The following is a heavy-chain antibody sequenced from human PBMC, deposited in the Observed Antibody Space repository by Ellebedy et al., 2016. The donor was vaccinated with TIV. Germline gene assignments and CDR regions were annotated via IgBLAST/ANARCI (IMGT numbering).Heavy chain of an antibody. CDR1: GFTFDDYG. V-gene: IGHV3-20*04. CDR3: ARDMNRWLVDQDAFDS. J-gene: IGHJ3*02. Sequence: GESLKISXAASGFTFDDYGMSWVRQAPGTGLEWVSGINWNGGSTGYADSVKGRFTISRDNAKNSLYLQMNSLRAEDTALYYCARDMNRWLVDQDAFDSWGQGTMVTVSS. CDR2: INWNGGST. D-gene: IGHD6-19*01.